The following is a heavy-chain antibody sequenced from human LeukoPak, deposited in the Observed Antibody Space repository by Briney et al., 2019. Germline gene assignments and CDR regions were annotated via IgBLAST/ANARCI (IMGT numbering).Heavy chain of an antibody. V-gene: IGHV3-33*01. CDR3: ARDLSAAFDF. CDR1: GFPFSSYG. CDR2: LVYDERS. D-gene: IGHD6-19*01. Sequence: PGGSLRLSCAASGFPFSSYGMYWVRQAPGKGLEWVARLVYDERSDYADSVKGRFSISRDNSKNTLFLDMSDLRVEDTAVYYCARDLSAAFDFWGQGVLVTVSS. J-gene: IGHJ4*02.